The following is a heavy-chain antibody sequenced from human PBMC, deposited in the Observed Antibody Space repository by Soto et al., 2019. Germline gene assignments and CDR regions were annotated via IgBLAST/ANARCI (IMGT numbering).Heavy chain of an antibody. Sequence: GASLKISCKGSGYSFTSYWIGWVRQMPGKGLEWMGIIYPGDSDTRYSPSFQGQVTISADKSISTAYLQWSSLKASDTAMYYCARRVFGSSADDAFDIWGQGTMVTVSS. CDR3: ARRVFGSSADDAFDI. CDR2: IYPGDSDT. D-gene: IGHD2-2*01. CDR1: GYSFTSYW. V-gene: IGHV5-51*01. J-gene: IGHJ3*02.